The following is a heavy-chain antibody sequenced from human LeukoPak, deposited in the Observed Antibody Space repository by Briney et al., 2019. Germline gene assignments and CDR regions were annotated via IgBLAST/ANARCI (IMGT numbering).Heavy chain of an antibody. Sequence: ASVKVSCKASGYTFTSYGISWVRQAPGQGLEWMGWISAYNGNTNYAQKLQGRVTMTTDTSTSTAYMELRSLRPDDTAVYYCARDLGYYYDSSGYTDYWGQGTLVTVSS. D-gene: IGHD3-22*01. CDR3: ARDLGYYYDSSGYTDY. CDR2: ISAYNGNT. J-gene: IGHJ4*02. V-gene: IGHV1-18*01. CDR1: GYTFTSYG.